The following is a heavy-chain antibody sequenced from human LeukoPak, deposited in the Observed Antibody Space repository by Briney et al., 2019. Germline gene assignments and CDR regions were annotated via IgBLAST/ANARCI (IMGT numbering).Heavy chain of an antibody. CDR1: GYSLSDHY. D-gene: IGHD1-26*01. Sequence: ASVKVSCKASGYSLSDHYMHWVRQAPGQGLEWMGFINPSGSSAAYAQKFQGRLTMTRDMFTSTDYMELTSLTSDDTAVYYCARDNSVGETAWWFDPWGQGTLVTVSS. CDR2: INPSGSSA. V-gene: IGHV1-46*01. J-gene: IGHJ5*02. CDR3: ARDNSVGETAWWFDP.